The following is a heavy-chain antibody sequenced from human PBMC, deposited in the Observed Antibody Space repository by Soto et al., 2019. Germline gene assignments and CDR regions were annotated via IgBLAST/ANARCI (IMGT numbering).Heavy chain of an antibody. CDR1: GYTFTSYG. CDR2: ISAYNGNT. D-gene: IGHD2-2*01. V-gene: IGHV1-18*01. Sequence: ASVKVSCKASGYTFTSYGISWVRQAPGQGLEWMGWISAYNGNTNYAQKLQGRVTMTTDTSTSQAYMELRSLRSDDTAVYYCARDLSSRYCSSTSCSYYYYYMDVWGKGTTVTVSS. J-gene: IGHJ6*03. CDR3: ARDLSSRYCSSTSCSYYYYYMDV.